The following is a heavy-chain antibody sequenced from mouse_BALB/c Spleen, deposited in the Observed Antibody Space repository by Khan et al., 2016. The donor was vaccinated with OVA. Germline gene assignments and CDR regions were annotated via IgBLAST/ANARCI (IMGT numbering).Heavy chain of an antibody. CDR2: ISSGGSYT. CDR1: GFTFSSYG. J-gene: IGHJ4*01. Sequence: EVELVESGGDLVKPGGSLKLSCAASGFTFSSYGMSWVRQTPDKRLEWVAIISSGGSYTYYPDSVKGRFTISRDNAKNTLYLQMSSLKSEDTAMDYCARQDMDGSRYYYAMDYWGQGTSVTVSS. D-gene: IGHD1-1*02. V-gene: IGHV5-6*01. CDR3: ARQDMDGSRYYYAMDY.